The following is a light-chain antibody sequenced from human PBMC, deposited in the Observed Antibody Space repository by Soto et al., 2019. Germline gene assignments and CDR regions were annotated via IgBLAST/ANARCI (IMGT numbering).Light chain of an antibody. J-gene: IGKJ4*01. V-gene: IGKV3-20*01. CDR2: GAS. CDR3: QHFGSSPLT. CDR1: QSVSSNY. Sequence: EIVLMQSPGTLSLSPGERATLSCRASQSVSSNYLAWYQQKPGQAPRLLIYGASSRATGIPDRFSGSGSGTDFTLTISRLEPEDFAVYYCQHFGSSPLTFGGGTKVEIK.